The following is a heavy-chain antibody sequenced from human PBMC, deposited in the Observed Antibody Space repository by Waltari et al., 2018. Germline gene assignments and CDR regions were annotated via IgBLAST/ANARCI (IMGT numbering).Heavy chain of an antibody. CDR3: ARVGTTVNYYYMDV. Sequence: QVQLQESGPGLVKPSETLSLTCTVFGGSISSHYWSWTRQPPGKGLEWIGYIYYSGSTNYNPSLKSRVTISVDTSKNQFSLKLSSVTAADTAVYYCARVGTTVNYYYMDVWGKGTTVTVSS. J-gene: IGHJ6*03. CDR2: IYYSGST. CDR1: GGSISSHY. D-gene: IGHD4-17*01. V-gene: IGHV4-59*11.